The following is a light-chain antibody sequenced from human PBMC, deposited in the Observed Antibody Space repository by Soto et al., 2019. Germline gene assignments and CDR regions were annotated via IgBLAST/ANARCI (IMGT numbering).Light chain of an antibody. Sequence: EIVMTQSPATLSVSPGERVTLSCRASQSVSSNLAWYQQKPGQAPRLLIYLASTRATGIPARFSGSGSGTEFTLTISSLQSEDFAVYYCQQYNNWPPWTFGQGTKVEI. CDR3: QQYNNWPPWT. CDR1: QSVSSN. V-gene: IGKV3-15*01. J-gene: IGKJ1*01. CDR2: LAS.